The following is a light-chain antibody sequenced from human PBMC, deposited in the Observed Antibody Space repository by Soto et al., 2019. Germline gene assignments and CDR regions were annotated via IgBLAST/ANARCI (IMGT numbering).Light chain of an antibody. CDR2: EVD. CDR3: KSYAGSNTYV. CDR1: TSDIGTYDY. Sequence: SALAQPPSASGSLGHSVTISCSGTTSDIGTYDYVSWYQQHPGRAPKLIIFEVDKRPSGVPDRFSGSKSGNTASLTVSGLQAADEADYFCKSYAGSNTYVFGSGTKVTV. V-gene: IGLV2-8*01. J-gene: IGLJ1*01.